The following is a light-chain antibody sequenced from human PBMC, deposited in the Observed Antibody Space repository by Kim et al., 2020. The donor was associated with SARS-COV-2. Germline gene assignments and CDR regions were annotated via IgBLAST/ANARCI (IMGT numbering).Light chain of an antibody. Sequence: EIVLTQSPATLSLSPGERATLSCRTSQSVSSYLGWYQQKPGQAPRLLIYDTSNRATGIPARFSGSGSGTDFTLTISSLEPEDSAVYYCQQRRDWPVTFGQGTKVDIK. CDR2: DTS. V-gene: IGKV3-11*01. J-gene: IGKJ1*01. CDR1: QSVSSY. CDR3: QQRRDWPVT.